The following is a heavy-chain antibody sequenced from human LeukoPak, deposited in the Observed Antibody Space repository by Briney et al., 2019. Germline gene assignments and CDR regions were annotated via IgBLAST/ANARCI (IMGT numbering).Heavy chain of an antibody. V-gene: IGHV3-33*01. Sequence: GGSLRLSCAASGFTFSSYGMHWVRQAPGKGLEWVAVIWYDGSNKYYADSVKGRFTISRDNSKNTLYLQMNSLRAEDTAVYYCARDRAYSGYDLDSYWGQGTLVTVSS. J-gene: IGHJ4*02. CDR2: IWYDGSNK. CDR3: ARDRAYSGYDLDSY. D-gene: IGHD5-12*01. CDR1: GFTFSSYG.